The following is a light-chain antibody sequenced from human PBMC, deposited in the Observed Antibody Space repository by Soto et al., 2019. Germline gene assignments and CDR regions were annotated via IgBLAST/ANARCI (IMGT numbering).Light chain of an antibody. Sequence: DIQMTQSPSTLSASVGDRVTITCRASQTIGSWLAWYQQKPGTAPKLLIYDASTLVSGVPSRFSGSGSGTEFTLTISSLQPDDFATYYCQQYDNYPLTFGGGTKVEIK. V-gene: IGKV1-5*01. CDR2: DAS. CDR1: QTIGSW. J-gene: IGKJ4*01. CDR3: QQYDNYPLT.